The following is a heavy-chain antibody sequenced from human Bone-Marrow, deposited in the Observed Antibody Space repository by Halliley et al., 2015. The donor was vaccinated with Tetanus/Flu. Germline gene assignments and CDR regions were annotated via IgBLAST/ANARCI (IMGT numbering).Heavy chain of an antibody. CDR1: HGSTSGFY. D-gene: IGHD3-3*01. V-gene: IGHV4-59*01. Sequence: TLSLTCTVSHGSTSGFYWSWIRQSPGKGLEWIGYIYYSGSTNYNPSLKSRGTMSVDTSKNQFSLKLTSVTAADTAVYYCARRGKISYFDYWGPGTLVTVSS. CDR2: IYYSGST. J-gene: IGHJ4*02. CDR3: ARRGKISYFDY.